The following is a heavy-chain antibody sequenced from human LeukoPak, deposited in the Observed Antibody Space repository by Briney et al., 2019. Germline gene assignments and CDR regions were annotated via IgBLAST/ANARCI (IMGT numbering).Heavy chain of an antibody. V-gene: IGHV3-66*01. J-gene: IGHJ5*02. CDR3: ARDHSSTP. CDR1: GFTVSSNY. CDR2: IYSGSST. Sequence: QTGGSLRLSCAASGFTVSSNYMSWVRQAPGKGLERVSGIYSGSSTYYADSVKGRFIISRDNSKNTLYLQMSSLRVEDTAVYYCARDHSSTPWGQGTLVTVSS. D-gene: IGHD6-13*01.